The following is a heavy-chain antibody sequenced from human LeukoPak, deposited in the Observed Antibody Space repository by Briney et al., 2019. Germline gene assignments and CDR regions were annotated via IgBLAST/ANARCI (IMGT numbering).Heavy chain of an antibody. V-gene: IGHV5-10-1*01. J-gene: IGHJ4*02. CDR1: GYSFTTYW. CDR2: IDPSDSYT. CDR3: ARLRWPRGGRSSFDY. Sequence: GESLKISCKVSGYSFTTYWISWVRQMPGKGLEWMGRIDPSDSYTDYAPSFQGHVTISADRSLSTAYLQWYSLKASDTAMYYCARLRWPRGGRSSFDYWGQGALVTVSS. D-gene: IGHD3-10*01.